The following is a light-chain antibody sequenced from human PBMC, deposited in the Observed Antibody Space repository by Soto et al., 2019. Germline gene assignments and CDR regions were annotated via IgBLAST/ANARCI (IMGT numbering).Light chain of an antibody. CDR1: NSNIGNNY. CDR2: DND. Sequence: QSVLTQPPSLSAAPGQKVTISCSGNNSNIGNNYVSWYQQLPGRAPRLLIHDNDRRPSGIPDRFSGSKSGTSASLDITGLQTGDEADYYCGTWDDRLSGGVFGSGTKLTVL. CDR3: GTWDDRLSGGV. J-gene: IGLJ1*01. V-gene: IGLV1-51*01.